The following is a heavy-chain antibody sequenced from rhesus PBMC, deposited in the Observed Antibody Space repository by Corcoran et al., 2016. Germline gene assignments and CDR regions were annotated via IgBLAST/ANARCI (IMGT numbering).Heavy chain of an antibody. J-gene: IGHJ4*01. CDR3: ARDRTTVGYCDY. Sequence: QVQLQESGPGLVKPSETLSLTCAVSGYSISSGYDWSWIRQPPGKGLEWIGYIYGSSGSTNYNPSLKNHVTISKDTSKNQFSLKLSSVTAADTAVYYCARDRTTVGYCDYWGQGVLVTVSS. CDR1: GYSISSGYD. CDR2: IYGSSGST. D-gene: IGHD4-29*01. V-gene: IGHV4-127*01.